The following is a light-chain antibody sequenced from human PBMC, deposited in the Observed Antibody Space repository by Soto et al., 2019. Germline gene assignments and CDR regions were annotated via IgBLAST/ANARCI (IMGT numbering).Light chain of an antibody. V-gene: IGLV2-14*01. CDR3: SSYTSSSLVV. Sequence: QSALTQPASVSGSPGQSITISCTGTSSDVGGYNYVSWYQQHPGKAPKLMIYDVSNRPSGVSNRFSGSKSGNTASLTISGLQXXXEADYYCSSYTSSSLVVFGGGTKLTVL. J-gene: IGLJ2*01. CDR2: DVS. CDR1: SSDVGGYNY.